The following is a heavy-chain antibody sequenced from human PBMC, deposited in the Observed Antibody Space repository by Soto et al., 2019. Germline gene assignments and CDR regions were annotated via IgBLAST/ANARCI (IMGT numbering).Heavy chain of an antibody. CDR1: GNSFTDYW. CDR3: ARHRSRGGGATPFDY. CDR2: IDPSDSYT. D-gene: IGHD1-26*01. Sequence: EVQLVQSGAEVKKPGESLKISCKDSGNSFTDYWISWVRQMPGKGLEWMGRIDPSDSYTHYSPSFQGHVTISLDKSISTAPLQWNGLKASDTAMYYCARHRSRGGGATPFDYWGQGTLVTVSS. J-gene: IGHJ4*02. V-gene: IGHV5-10-1*01.